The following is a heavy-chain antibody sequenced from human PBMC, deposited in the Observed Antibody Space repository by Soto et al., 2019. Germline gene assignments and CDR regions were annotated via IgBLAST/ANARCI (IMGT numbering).Heavy chain of an antibody. V-gene: IGHV1-69*01. CDR1: GGTPSNSA. Sequence: QVHLLLQSGAEVKKPGSSVKVSCKASGGTPSNSAISWVRQAPGQGLEWMGGIIPVFGRVKYAQNVQGRVTITADESTNTAYMELSSLRPEDTAVYYCAGGRIVVVGSRAYYGMDVWGQGTTVTVSS. J-gene: IGHJ6*02. D-gene: IGHD3-22*01. CDR2: IIPVFGRV. CDR3: AGGRIVVVGSRAYYGMDV.